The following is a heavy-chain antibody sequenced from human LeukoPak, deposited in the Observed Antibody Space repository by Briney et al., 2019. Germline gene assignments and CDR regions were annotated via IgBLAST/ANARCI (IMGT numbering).Heavy chain of an antibody. CDR2: ISGSGGST. CDR3: ARAFTAKGYGMDV. J-gene: IGHJ6*02. V-gene: IGHV3-23*01. CDR1: GFTFSSYA. Sequence: PGGSLRLSCATSGFTFSSYAMSWVRQAPGKGLEWVSDISGSGGSTYYADSVKGRFTISRDNSKNTLYLQMNSLRAEDAAVYYCARAFTAKGYGMDVWGQGTTVTVSS.